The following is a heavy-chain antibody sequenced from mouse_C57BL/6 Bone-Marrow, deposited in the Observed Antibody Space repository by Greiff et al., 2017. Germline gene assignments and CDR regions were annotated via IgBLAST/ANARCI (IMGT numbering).Heavy chain of an antibody. D-gene: IGHD2-5*01. CDR2: IDPENGDT. V-gene: IGHV14-4*01. Sequence: VQLKQSGAELVRPGASVKLSCTASGFNIKDDDMHWVKQRPEQGLEWIGWIDPENGDTEYASKFQGKATITADTSSNTAYLQLSSLSSEATAVYYGTTPSYYSNYDFDYWGQGTTLTVSS. CDR3: TTPSYYSNYDFDY. J-gene: IGHJ2*01. CDR1: GFNIKDDD.